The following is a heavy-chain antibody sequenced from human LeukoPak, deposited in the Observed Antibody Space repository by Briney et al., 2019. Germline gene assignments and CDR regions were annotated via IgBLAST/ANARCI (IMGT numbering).Heavy chain of an antibody. CDR1: GFTFSSYA. Sequence: PGGSLRLSCAASGFTFSSYAMSWVRQVPGKGLEWVSGISGSGGSTNYADSVKGRFTISRDNAKNSLYLQMNSLRVEDTAVYYCARYCSSDVCYSRYCDYWGQGTPVTVSS. CDR3: ARYCSSDVCYSRYCDY. CDR2: ISGSGGST. V-gene: IGHV3-23*01. J-gene: IGHJ4*02. D-gene: IGHD2-8*01.